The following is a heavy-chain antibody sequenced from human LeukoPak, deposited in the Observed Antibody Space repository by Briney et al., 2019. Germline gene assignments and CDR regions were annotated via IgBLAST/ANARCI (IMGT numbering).Heavy chain of an antibody. CDR2: IYTGGNT. J-gene: IGHJ5*01. CDR3: ARARGYSWIDS. CDR1: GFTFSSYS. D-gene: IGHD3-10*01. V-gene: IGHV3-53*01. Sequence: PGGSLRLSCAASGFTFSSYSMNWVRQAPGKGLEWVSVIYTGGNTYYADSVKGRFTISRDDSKNTLYLQMNSLRAEDTAVYYCARARGYSWIDSWGQGTLVTVSS.